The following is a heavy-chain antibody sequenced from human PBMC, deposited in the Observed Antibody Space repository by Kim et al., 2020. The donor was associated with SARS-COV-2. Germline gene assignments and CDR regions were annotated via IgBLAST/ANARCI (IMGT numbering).Heavy chain of an antibody. Sequence: GGSLRLSCAASGFTFSDYFLDWARQAPGKGLEWVGRITNKVKSFTTQYAASVKGRFTISRDDSKNLLYLQMNSLKIEDTAVYYCVRSVSGSRYQNFEYWGQGTLVTVSS. CDR2: ITNKVKSFTT. CDR1: GFTFSDYF. V-gene: IGHV3-72*01. J-gene: IGHJ4*02. D-gene: IGHD1-26*01. CDR3: VRSVSGSRYQNFEY.